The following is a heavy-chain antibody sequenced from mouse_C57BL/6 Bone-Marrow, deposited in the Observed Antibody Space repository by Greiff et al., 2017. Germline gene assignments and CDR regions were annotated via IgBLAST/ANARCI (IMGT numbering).Heavy chain of an antibody. CDR3: ARLNWDYAMDY. J-gene: IGHJ4*01. CDR2: ISDGGSCT. CDR1: EFAFSCYA. Sequence: EVKLMESGGGLVQPGGSLKLSCAASEFAFSCYAMSWVRQTPEKRLELVATISDGGSCTYYPDTVEGRFTISRDNAKNNLYLQMSHLKSEDTDRCYSARLNWDYAMDYWGQGTSVTVSS. V-gene: IGHV5-4*03. D-gene: IGHD4-1*01.